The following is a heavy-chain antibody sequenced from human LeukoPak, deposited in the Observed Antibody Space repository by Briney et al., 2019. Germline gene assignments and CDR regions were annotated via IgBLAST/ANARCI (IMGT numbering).Heavy chain of an antibody. Sequence: GGSLRLSCAASGFTFSNYAMSWVRQAPGKGLEWVSSISGSGGSTYYADSVKGRFTISRDNSKNTMSLQMNSLRAEDAAVYYCAKDRPLNWGYHFDYWGQGTLVTVSS. CDR1: GFTFSNYA. V-gene: IGHV3-23*01. D-gene: IGHD7-27*01. J-gene: IGHJ4*02. CDR2: ISGSGGST. CDR3: AKDRPLNWGYHFDY.